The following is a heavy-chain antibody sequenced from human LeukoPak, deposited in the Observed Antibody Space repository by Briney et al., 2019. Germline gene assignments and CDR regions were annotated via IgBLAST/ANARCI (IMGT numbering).Heavy chain of an antibody. CDR1: GGSFSGYY. D-gene: IGHD1-26*01. CDR3: ARAIWSYLNWFDP. Sequence: PSETLSLTCAVYGGSFSGYYWSWIRQPPGKGLEWIGVMNHSGSTNYNPSLKSRVTISVDTSKNQFSLKLISVTAADTAVYYCARAIWSYLNWFDPWGQGTLVTVSS. V-gene: IGHV4-34*01. J-gene: IGHJ5*02. CDR2: MNHSGST.